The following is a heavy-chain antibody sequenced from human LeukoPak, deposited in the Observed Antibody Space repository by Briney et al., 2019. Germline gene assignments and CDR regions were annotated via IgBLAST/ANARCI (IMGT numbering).Heavy chain of an antibody. D-gene: IGHD1-26*01. CDR2: LYNGGTT. Sequence: GGSLRLSCEVSGFSVTSNYMSWVRQAPGKGPEWVSVLYNGGTTYYADSVKGRFTVSRDNSKNTMYLQMSSLRAEDTAVYYCAGSHHCYYGMDVWGQGTTITVSS. CDR1: GFSVTSNY. CDR3: AGSHHCYYGMDV. J-gene: IGHJ6*02. V-gene: IGHV3-53*01.